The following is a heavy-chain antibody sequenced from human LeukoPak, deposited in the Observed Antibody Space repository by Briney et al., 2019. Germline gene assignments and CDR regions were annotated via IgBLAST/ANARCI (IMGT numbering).Heavy chain of an antibody. V-gene: IGHV4-39*01. Sequence: SETLSLTCTVSGGSISSSSYYWGWLRQPPGKGLEWIGSIYNSGSTYYNPSLKSRVTISVDPSKNQFSLKLSSETAADTAVYFCARREYYDSSGYRWGQGTLVTVSS. CDR3: ARREYYDSSGYR. D-gene: IGHD3-22*01. J-gene: IGHJ4*02. CDR1: GGSISSSSYY. CDR2: IYNSGST.